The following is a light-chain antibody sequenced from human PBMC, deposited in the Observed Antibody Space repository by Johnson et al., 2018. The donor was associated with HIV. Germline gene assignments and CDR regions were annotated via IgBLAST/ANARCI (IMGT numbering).Light chain of an antibody. CDR3: GTWDSSLSSYV. J-gene: IGLJ1*01. V-gene: IGLV1-51*02. CDR2: END. CDR1: SSNIGSNY. Sequence: QSVLTQPPSVSAAPGQRVTISCSGKSSNIGSNYVSWYRQFPGTAPKLLIYENDKRPSGIPDRFSGSKSGTSATLGITGLQTGDEADYYCGTWDSSLSSYVFGTGTKVTVL.